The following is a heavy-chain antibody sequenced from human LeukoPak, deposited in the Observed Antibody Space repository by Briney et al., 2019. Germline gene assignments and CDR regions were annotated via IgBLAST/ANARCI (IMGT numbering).Heavy chain of an antibody. V-gene: IGHV5-51*01. Sequence: GESLKISCKGSGYSFTNYWIGWVRHMPGKGLEWMGIIYPGDSDTRYSPSFQGQVTISADKSISTAYLQWSSLKASDTAMYYCARSGAVVPAASQGGFQHWGQGTLVTVSS. CDR1: GYSFTNYW. CDR3: ARSGAVVPAASQGGFQH. D-gene: IGHD2-2*01. J-gene: IGHJ1*01. CDR2: IYPGDSDT.